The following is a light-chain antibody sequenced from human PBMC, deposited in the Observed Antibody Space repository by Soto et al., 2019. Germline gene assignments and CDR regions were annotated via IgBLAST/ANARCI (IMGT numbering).Light chain of an antibody. CDR3: QPRSNWPLWT. V-gene: IGKV3-11*01. CDR1: QSVSSY. Sequence: EIVLTQSPATLSLSPGERATLSCRASQSVSSYLAWYQQQPGQAPRLLIYDASNRATGIPARFSGSGSGTDFTLTSRSLEPEDFAVYYCQPRSNWPLWTFGEGTKVEIK. J-gene: IGKJ1*01. CDR2: DAS.